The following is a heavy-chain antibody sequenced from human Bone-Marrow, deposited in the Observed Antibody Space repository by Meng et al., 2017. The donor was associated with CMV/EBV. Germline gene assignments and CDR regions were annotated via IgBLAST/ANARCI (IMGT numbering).Heavy chain of an antibody. D-gene: IGHD2-2*01. CDR2: INHSGST. CDR1: GGSFSGYY. Sequence: SETLSLTCAVYGGSFSGYYWSWIRQPPGKGLEWIGEINHSGSTNYNPSLKSRVTISVDTSKNQFSLKLSSVTAADTAVYYCARDYCSSTSCYPSWFDPWGQGTLVTVSS. CDR3: ARDYCSSTSCYPSWFDP. J-gene: IGHJ5*02. V-gene: IGHV4-34*01.